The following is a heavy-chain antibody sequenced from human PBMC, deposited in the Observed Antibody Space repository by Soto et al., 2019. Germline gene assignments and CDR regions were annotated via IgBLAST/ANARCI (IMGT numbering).Heavy chain of an antibody. J-gene: IGHJ4*02. Sequence: TLSLTCTLSGHSLTSGTYYWSWFRKHPGKGLEWIWYIIYSGSTDYNPSLKSRVNISVDTSRSQFSLKLNSVTAADTAVYGCASTEDYLDYWGQGTLVTVS. CDR1: GHSLTSGTYY. CDR3: ASTEDYLDY. V-gene: IGHV4-31*03. CDR2: IIYSGST.